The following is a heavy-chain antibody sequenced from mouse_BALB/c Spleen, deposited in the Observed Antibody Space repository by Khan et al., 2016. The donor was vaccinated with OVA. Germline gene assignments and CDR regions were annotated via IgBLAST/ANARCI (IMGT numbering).Heavy chain of an antibody. CDR2: IWGDGST. CDR1: GFSLTSYG. Sequence: QVQLKESGPGLVAPSQSLSITCTVSGFSLTSYGLNWVRQPPGKGLEWLGVIWGDGSTNYHSALISRLSIFKDNSKNQVFLKLNSLQTDDTATYCCAKWGDGSTYAMDYWGQGTLVTVSS. J-gene: IGHJ4*01. CDR3: AKWGDGSTYAMDY. D-gene: IGHD2-3*01. V-gene: IGHV2-3*01.